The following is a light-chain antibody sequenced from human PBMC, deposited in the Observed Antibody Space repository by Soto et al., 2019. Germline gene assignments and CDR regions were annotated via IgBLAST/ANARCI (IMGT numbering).Light chain of an antibody. CDR1: ASDIGGYNY. Sequence: QSALTQPPSASGSPGQSVTISCTGTASDIGGYNYVSWYQQHPGKAPKLMIYEVSKRPSGVPDRFSGSKSDHTASLTVSGLQAEDEADYYCSSYAGTTLAVVFGGGTKQTVL. V-gene: IGLV2-8*01. CDR2: EVS. CDR3: SSYAGTTLAVV. J-gene: IGLJ2*01.